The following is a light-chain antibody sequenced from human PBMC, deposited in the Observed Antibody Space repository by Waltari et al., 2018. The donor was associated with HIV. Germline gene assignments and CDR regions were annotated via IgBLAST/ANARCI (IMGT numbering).Light chain of an antibody. CDR2: GNS. CDR3: QSYDSSLSGSRV. J-gene: IGLJ2*01. V-gene: IGLV1-40*01. Sequence: QSVLTQPPSVSGAPGQRVTISCTGSSPNIRAGYDLHWYQQLPGTAPKLLIYGNSNRPSGVPDRFSGSKSGTSASLAITGLQAEDEADYYCQSYDSSLSGSRVFGGGTKLTVL. CDR1: SPNIRAGYD.